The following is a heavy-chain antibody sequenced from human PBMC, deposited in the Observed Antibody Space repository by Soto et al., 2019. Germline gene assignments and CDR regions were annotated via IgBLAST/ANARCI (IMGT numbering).Heavy chain of an antibody. J-gene: IGHJ6*02. V-gene: IGHV5-51*01. Sequence: PGESLKISCKASGYTFTNNWIAWVRQVPGIGLEWMGLIYPADSTIYYSPSFRGRVIISVDKSITTAYLQWSSLRASDSGMSYCARRSSGWPYNRIEVWGPGPTVTVS. D-gene: IGHD6-19*01. CDR1: GYTFTNNW. CDR2: IYPADSTI. CDR3: ARRSSGWPYNRIEV.